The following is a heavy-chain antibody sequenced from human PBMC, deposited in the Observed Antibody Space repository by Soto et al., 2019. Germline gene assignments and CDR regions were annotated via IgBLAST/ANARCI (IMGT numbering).Heavy chain of an antibody. CDR2: IYYSGST. V-gene: IGHV4-59*08. J-gene: IGHJ2*01. CDR3: ARFNWYFDL. CDR1: GGSISSYY. Sequence: QVQLQESGPGLVKPSETLSLTCTVSGGSISSYYWSWIRQPPGKGLEWIGYIYYSGSTNYNPSLKSRVTISVDPAQNQFSLKLSSVTAADTAVYYCARFNWYFDLWGRGTLVTVSS.